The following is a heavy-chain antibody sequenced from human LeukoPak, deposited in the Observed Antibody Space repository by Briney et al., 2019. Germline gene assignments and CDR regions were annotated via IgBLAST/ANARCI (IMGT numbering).Heavy chain of an antibody. D-gene: IGHD3-22*01. CDR2: LSGSGNNT. CDR1: GFTFSSYA. Sequence: PGGSLRLSCAASGFTFSSYAMRWVRQAPGKGLEWVSALSGSGNNTYYADSVKGRFTISRDNSKNTLYLQMNSLRAEDTAVYYCAKIDYDSSAYRTFDYWGQGTLVTVSS. CDR3: AKIDYDSSAYRTFDY. J-gene: IGHJ4*02. V-gene: IGHV3-23*01.